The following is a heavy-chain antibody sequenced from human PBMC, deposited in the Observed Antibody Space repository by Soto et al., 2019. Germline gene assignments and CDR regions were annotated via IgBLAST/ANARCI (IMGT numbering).Heavy chain of an antibody. CDR3: AREGEGWLRGGNDAFDI. CDR1: GGSISSGGYS. V-gene: IGHV4-61*08. Sequence: PSETLSLTCAVSGGSISSGGYSWSWIRQPPGKGLDLIVYIYYSGSTYYHPSLKSRFTISVDTSKNQFSLKLSSLTAADTALYYCAREGEGWLRGGNDAFDIWGQGTMVTVSS. D-gene: IGHD3-16*01. J-gene: IGHJ3*02. CDR2: IYYSGST.